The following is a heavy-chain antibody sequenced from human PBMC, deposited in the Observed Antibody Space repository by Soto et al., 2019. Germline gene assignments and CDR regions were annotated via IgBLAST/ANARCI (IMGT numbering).Heavy chain of an antibody. CDR3: ARDSSADYYYIWGSYRYITAFDI. Sequence: LSISCADCGGSISSYHWSWIRQPPGKGQERIGYIYYSGSTNYNPSLKSRVTISVDTSKNQFSLKLSSVTAADTAVYYCARDSSADYYYIWGSYRYITAFDIWGQGTMVTVSS. CDR1: GGSISSYH. V-gene: IGHV4-59*01. J-gene: IGHJ3*02. D-gene: IGHD3-16*02. CDR2: IYYSGST.